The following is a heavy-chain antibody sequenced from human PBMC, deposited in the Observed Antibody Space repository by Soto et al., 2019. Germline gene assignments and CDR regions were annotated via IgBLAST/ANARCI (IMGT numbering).Heavy chain of an antibody. D-gene: IGHD5-12*01. CDR3: ARAVRGYSGYDRSFDYYYGMDV. J-gene: IGHJ6*02. CDR1: GGTFSSYA. CDR2: IIPIFGTP. Sequence: QVQLVQSGAEVKKPGSSVKVSCKASGGTFSSYAISWVRQAPGQGLEWMGGIIPIFGTPNYAQNFQGRVTITADESTSTAYMELSSLRSEDTAVYYCARAVRGYSGYDRSFDYYYGMDVWGRGTTVTVSS. V-gene: IGHV1-69*01.